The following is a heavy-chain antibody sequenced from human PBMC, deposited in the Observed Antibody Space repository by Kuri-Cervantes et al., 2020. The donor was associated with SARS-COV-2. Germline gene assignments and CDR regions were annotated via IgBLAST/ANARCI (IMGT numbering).Heavy chain of an antibody. V-gene: IGHV1-69*06. Sequence: SVKVSCKASGGTFSNYPITWVRQVPGQGLEWMGEIIPKFGTANYAQTFQGRVTITADRSTTTAYMELSSLRSEDTAVYYCARGEYDYVWGSYRPFDYWGQGTLVTVSS. J-gene: IGHJ4*02. CDR3: ARGEYDYVWGSYRPFDY. CDR2: IIPKFGTA. CDR1: GGTFSNYP. D-gene: IGHD3-16*02.